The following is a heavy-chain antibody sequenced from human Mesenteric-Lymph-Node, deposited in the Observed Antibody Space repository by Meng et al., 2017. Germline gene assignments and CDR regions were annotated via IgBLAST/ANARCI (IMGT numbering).Heavy chain of an antibody. D-gene: IGHD5-18*01. J-gene: IGHJ4*02. V-gene: IGHV3-11*01. Sequence: GESLKISCAASGFTFSDYYMSWIRQTPGKGLEWLSHISSGGSPIYYADSVKGRFTISRDNAKNSLYLQMNSLRAEDTAVYYCARDIQLWSYWGQGTLVTVSS. CDR3: ARDIQLWSY. CDR2: ISSGGSPI. CDR1: GFTFSDYY.